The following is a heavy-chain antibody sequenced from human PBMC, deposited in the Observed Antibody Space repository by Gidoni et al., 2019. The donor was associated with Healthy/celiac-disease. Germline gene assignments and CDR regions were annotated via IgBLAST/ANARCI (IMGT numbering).Heavy chain of an antibody. J-gene: IGHJ4*02. CDR1: GFTFSSYA. CDR3: AKNPNWNFDY. V-gene: IGHV3-23*01. D-gene: IGHD1-1*01. Sequence: EVQLLESGGGLVQHGGSLRLSCAASGFTFSSYAMSWVRQAPGKGLAWVSAISGSGGSTDYADSVKGRFTISRDNSKNTLYLQMNSLRAEDTAVYYCAKNPNWNFDYWGQGTLVTVSS. CDR2: ISGSGGST.